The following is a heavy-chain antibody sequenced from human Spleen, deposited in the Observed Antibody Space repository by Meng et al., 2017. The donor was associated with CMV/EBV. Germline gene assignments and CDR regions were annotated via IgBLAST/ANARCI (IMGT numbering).Heavy chain of an antibody. CDR1: GFTFSSYS. CDR3: ACLQGGRETATKIFDY. V-gene: IGHV3-21*01. D-gene: IGHD5-18*01. J-gene: IGHJ4*02. CDR2: ISSSSSYI. Sequence: GGSLRLSCAASGFTFSSYSMNWVRQAPGKGLEWVSSISSSSSYIYYADSVKGRFTISRDNAKNSLYLQMNSLRAEDTAVYYCACLQGGRETATKIFDYWGQGTLVTVSS.